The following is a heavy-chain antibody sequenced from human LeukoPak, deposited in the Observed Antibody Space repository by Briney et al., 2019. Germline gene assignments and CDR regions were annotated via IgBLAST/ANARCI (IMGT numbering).Heavy chain of an antibody. Sequence: PGGSLRLSCAASGFTFSSYSMNWVRQAPGKGLEWVSSISSSSYIYYADSVKGRFTISRDNAKNSLYLQVNSLRAEDTAVYYCARAYKDPYQKLRYFDWSPGSGMDVWGQGTTVTVSS. CDR1: GFTFSSYS. V-gene: IGHV3-21*01. D-gene: IGHD3-9*01. CDR2: ISSSSYI. J-gene: IGHJ6*02. CDR3: ARAYKDPYQKLRYFDWSPGSGMDV.